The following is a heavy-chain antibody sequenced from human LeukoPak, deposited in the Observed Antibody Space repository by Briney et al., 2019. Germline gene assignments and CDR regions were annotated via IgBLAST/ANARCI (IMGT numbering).Heavy chain of an antibody. V-gene: IGHV4-34*01. CDR3: ARLKVGATGDYYYYYMDV. CDR2: INHSGST. J-gene: IGHJ6*03. D-gene: IGHD1-26*01. Sequence: SETLSLTCAVYGVSFSGYYWSWIRQPPGKGLEWIGEINHSGSTNYNPSLKSRVTISVDTSKNQFSLKLSSVTAADTAVYYCARLKVGATGDYYYYYMDVWGKGTTVTVSS. CDR1: GVSFSGYY.